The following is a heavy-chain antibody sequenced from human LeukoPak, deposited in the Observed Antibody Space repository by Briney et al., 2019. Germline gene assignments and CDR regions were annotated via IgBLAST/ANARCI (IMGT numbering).Heavy chain of an antibody. Sequence: QPGGSLGLSCAASGFTFSSYGIHWVRQAPGKGLEWVAVISYDGSNKYYADSVKGRFTISSDNSMNTLYLQMNSLRVEDTAVYYCARGGTAAAKYFKHWGQGTLVTVSS. V-gene: IGHV3-30*03. CDR3: ARGGTAAAKYFKH. J-gene: IGHJ1*01. CDR2: ISYDGSNK. CDR1: GFTFSSYG. D-gene: IGHD6-13*01.